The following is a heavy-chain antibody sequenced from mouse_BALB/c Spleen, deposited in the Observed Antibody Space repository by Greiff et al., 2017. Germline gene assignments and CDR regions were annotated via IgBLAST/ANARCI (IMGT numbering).Heavy chain of an antibody. CDR2: ISSGSSTI. J-gene: IGHJ3*01. V-gene: IGHV5-17*02. CDR1: GFTFSSFG. D-gene: IGHD2-4*01. CDR3: ARSDYDPSWFAY. Sequence: VKLMESGGGLVQPGGSRKLSCAASGFTFSSFGMHWVRQAPEKGLEWVAYISSGSSTIYYADTVKGRFTISRDNPKNTLFLQMTSLRSEDTAMYYCARSDYDPSWFAYWGQGTLVTVSA.